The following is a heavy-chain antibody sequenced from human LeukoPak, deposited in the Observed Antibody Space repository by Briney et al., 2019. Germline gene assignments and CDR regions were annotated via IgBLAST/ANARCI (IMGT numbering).Heavy chain of an antibody. CDR2: ISYDGSNK. V-gene: IGHV3-30*18. J-gene: IGHJ4*02. Sequence: GGSLRLSCAASGFTFSSYGMHWVRQAPGKGLEWVAVISYDGSNKYYADSVKGRFTISRDNSKNTLYLQMNSLRAEDTAVYYCAKVGTGCYAADYWGQGTLVTVSS. CDR3: AKVGTGCYAADY. D-gene: IGHD2-2*01. CDR1: GFTFSSYG.